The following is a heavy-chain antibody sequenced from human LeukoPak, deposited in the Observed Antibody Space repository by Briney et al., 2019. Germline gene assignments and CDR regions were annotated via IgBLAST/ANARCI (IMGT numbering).Heavy chain of an antibody. D-gene: IGHD6-13*01. Sequence: GGSLRLSCAASGFTFSSYGMNRVRQAPGNGLEWVSSISSSSSYIFYADSVKGRLTISRDNAKNSLYLQMNSLRVEDTALYYCARVRAAAGFYYGMDVWGQGTTVTVSS. CDR2: ISSSSSYI. J-gene: IGHJ6*02. CDR3: ARVRAAAGFYYGMDV. CDR1: GFTFSSYG. V-gene: IGHV3-21*01.